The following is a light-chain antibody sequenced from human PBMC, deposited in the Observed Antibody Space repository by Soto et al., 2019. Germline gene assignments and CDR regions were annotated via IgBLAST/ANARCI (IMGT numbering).Light chain of an antibody. CDR1: SSNIGAGYD. V-gene: IGLV1-40*01. CDR3: QSYDRIQSGHVV. CDR2: DNT. J-gene: IGLJ2*01. Sequence: QLVLTQPPSVSGAPGQRVTISCTGSSSNIGAGYDVHWYQLLPGTAPKLLIYDNTNRPSGVPDRFSGSKSGTSASLAITGLQAEDEADYYCQSYDRIQSGHVVFGGGTKLTVL.